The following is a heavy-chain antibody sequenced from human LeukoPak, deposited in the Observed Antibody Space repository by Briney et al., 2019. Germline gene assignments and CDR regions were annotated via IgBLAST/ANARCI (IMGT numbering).Heavy chain of an antibody. D-gene: IGHD3-22*01. J-gene: IGHJ4*02. CDR3: AKDFRSNYYDSSGLNDY. CDR1: GFTFSSYA. V-gene: IGHV3-23*01. Sequence: GGSLRLSCAASGFTFSSYAMSWVRQAPGKGLEWVSAISGSGGSTYYADSVKGRFTISRDNSKNTLYLQMNSLRAEDTALYYCAKDFRSNYYDSSGLNDYWGQGTLVTVSS. CDR2: ISGSGGST.